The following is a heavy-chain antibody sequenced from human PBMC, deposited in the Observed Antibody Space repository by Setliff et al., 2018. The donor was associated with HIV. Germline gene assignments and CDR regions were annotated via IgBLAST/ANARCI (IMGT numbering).Heavy chain of an antibody. J-gene: IGHJ6*02. CDR1: GFTFSDYW. D-gene: IGHD3-10*01. V-gene: IGHV3-74*01. Sequence: PGGSLRLSCTASGFTFSDYWMHWVRRGPGRGLEWVSRIGRDGTVANYADSVKGRFTISRDNAKNSLYLQMNSLRAEDTAVYYCARKLRPGHGVDVWGQGTTVTVSS. CDR3: ARKLRPGHGVDV. CDR2: IGRDGTVA.